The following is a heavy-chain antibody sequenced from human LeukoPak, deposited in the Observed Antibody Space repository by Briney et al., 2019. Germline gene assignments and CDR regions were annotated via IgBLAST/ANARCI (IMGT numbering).Heavy chain of an antibody. CDR3: AKDLDIVLVPAASPIDY. Sequence: PGGSLRLSCAASGFTFSSYGMHWVRQAPGKGLEWVAVISYDGSNKYYVDSVKGRFTISRDNSKNTLYLQMNSLRAEDTAVYYCAKDLDIVLVPAASPIDYWGQGTLVTVSS. J-gene: IGHJ4*02. D-gene: IGHD2-2*01. CDR1: GFTFSSYG. V-gene: IGHV3-30*18. CDR2: ISYDGSNK.